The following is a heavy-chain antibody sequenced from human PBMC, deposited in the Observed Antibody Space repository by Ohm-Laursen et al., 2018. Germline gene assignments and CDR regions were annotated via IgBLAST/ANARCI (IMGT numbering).Heavy chain of an antibody. Sequence: SLRLSCSASGFTFDDYAMYWVRQAPGKGLEWVSGISWNSGTIGYADSVKGRFTISRDNAKNSLYLQMNSLRAEDTALYYCAIGRSYGYFDYWGQGTLVTVSS. D-gene: IGHD5-18*01. CDR1: GFTFDDYA. CDR3: AIGRSYGYFDY. V-gene: IGHV3-9*01. J-gene: IGHJ4*02. CDR2: ISWNSGTI.